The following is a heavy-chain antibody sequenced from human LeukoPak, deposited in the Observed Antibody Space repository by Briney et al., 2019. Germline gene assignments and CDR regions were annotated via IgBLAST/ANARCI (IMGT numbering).Heavy chain of an antibody. CDR1: GFTFSSYS. CDR3: AGNHGDVDTAMNY. D-gene: IGHD5-18*01. Sequence: GGSLRLSCAASGFTFSSYSIDWVRQAPGKGLEWVSSISSSSTYIYYADSVKGRFTISRDNAKNSLYLQMDSLRAEDTAVYYCAGNHGDVDTAMNYWGQGTLVTVSS. CDR2: ISSSSTYI. V-gene: IGHV3-21*01. J-gene: IGHJ4*02.